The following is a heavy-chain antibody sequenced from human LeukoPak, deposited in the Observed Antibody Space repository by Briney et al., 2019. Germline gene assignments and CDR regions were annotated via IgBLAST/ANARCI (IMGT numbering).Heavy chain of an antibody. V-gene: IGHV4-34*01. CDR1: GGSFSGYY. D-gene: IGHD3-3*01. CDR3: ARTNFWSGYFFDY. Sequence: SETLSLTCAVYGGSFSGYYWSWIRQPPGKGLEWIGEINHSGSTNYNPSLKSRVTISVDTSKNQFSLKLSSVTAADTAVYYCARTNFWSGYFFDYWGQGTLVTASS. J-gene: IGHJ4*02. CDR2: INHSGST.